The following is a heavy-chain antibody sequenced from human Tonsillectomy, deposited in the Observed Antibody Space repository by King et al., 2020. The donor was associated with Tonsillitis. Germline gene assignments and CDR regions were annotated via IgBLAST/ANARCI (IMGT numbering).Heavy chain of an antibody. Sequence: VQLVESGEGLVQPGGSLRLSCAASGFTFSYYTMHWVRQAPGKGLEFVSAISSNGGSTYYADSVKGRFTISRDNSKNTLYLQMGSLRAEDMAVYYCARGLYSSDWYAFDYWGQGTLVTVSS. V-gene: IGHV3-64*02. CDR2: ISSNGGST. CDR3: ARGLYSSDWYAFDY. J-gene: IGHJ4*02. CDR1: GFTFSYYT. D-gene: IGHD6-19*01.